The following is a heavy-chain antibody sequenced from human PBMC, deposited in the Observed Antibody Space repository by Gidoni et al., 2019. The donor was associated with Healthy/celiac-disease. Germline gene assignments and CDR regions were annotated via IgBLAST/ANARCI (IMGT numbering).Heavy chain of an antibody. V-gene: IGHV4-61*02. J-gene: IGHJ6*02. CDR2: IYTSGST. CDR1: GGSISSGSYY. CDR3: ASTEIYYYYGMDV. D-gene: IGHD2-8*02. Sequence: QVQLQESGPGLVKPSQTLSLTCTVSGGSISSGSYYWSWIRQPAGKGLEWIGRIYTSGSTNYNPSLKSRVTISVDTSKNQFSLKLSSVTAADTAVYYCASTEIYYYYGMDVWGQGTTVTVSS.